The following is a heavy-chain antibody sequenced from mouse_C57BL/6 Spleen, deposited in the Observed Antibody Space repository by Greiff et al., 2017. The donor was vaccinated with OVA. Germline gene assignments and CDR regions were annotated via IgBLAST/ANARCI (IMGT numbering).Heavy chain of an antibody. CDR2: IYPGDGDT. D-gene: IGHD1-1*01. Sequence: VQLKESGPELVKPGASVKISCKASGYAFSSSWMNWVKQRPGKGLEWIGRIYPGDGDTNYNGKFKGKATLTADKSSSTAYMQLSSLTSEDSAVYFCARALYYYGSTLDYWGQGTTLTVSS. CDR1: GYAFSSSW. V-gene: IGHV1-82*01. J-gene: IGHJ2*01. CDR3: ARALYYYGSTLDY.